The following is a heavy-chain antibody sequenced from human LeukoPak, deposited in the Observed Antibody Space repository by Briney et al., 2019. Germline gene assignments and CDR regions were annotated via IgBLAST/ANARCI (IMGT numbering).Heavy chain of an antibody. J-gene: IGHJ3*02. CDR2: IYYSGST. Sequence: SETLSLTCTVSGGSISSSSYYWGGLRQPPGKGLEWIGSIYYSGSTYYYPCLKSRVTISVDTSRNQFSLKLTSVTAADSAVYFCATATFTSYSNPWSTKTSAFDIWGQGTMVTVSS. V-gene: IGHV4-39*01. CDR1: GGSISSSSYY. D-gene: IGHD6-13*01. CDR3: ATATFTSYSNPWSTKTSAFDI.